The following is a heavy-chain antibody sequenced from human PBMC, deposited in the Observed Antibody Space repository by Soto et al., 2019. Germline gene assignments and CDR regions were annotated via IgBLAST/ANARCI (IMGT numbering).Heavy chain of an antibody. CDR1: GYTFTNYY. J-gene: IGHJ6*02. V-gene: IGHV1-2*04. D-gene: IGHD1-26*01. CDR2: IDGDSGGT. Sequence: QVQLMQSGAEVKKPGASVKVSCKASGYTFTNYYIHWVRQAPGQGLEWLGWIDGDSGGTSYAQKFQGWVTMTRDTSINTAYMGLSRLTSDDTAVYYCARTPNNGRAGVYGMDVWGQGTTVTVSS. CDR3: ARTPNNGRAGVYGMDV.